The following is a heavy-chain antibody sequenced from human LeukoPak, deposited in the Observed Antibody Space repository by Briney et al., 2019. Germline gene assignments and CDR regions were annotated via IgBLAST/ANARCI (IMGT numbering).Heavy chain of an antibody. CDR1: GGTFSSYA. CDR3: ARNEVAGDFGSDY. V-gene: IGHV1-18*01. D-gene: IGHD6-19*01. Sequence: GASVKVSCKASGGTFSSYAISWVRQAPGHGLEWMGWISAYNGNTNYAQKLQGRVTMTTDTSTITAYMELRSLRSDDTAVYYCARNEVAGDFGSDYWGQGTLVTVSS. CDR2: ISAYNGNT. J-gene: IGHJ4*02.